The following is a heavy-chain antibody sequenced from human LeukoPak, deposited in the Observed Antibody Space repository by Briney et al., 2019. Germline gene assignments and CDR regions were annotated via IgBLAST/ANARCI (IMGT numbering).Heavy chain of an antibody. J-gene: IGHJ4*02. CDR3: AKDRAVYGDSGFDY. Sequence: GGSLRLSCAGSGFTFDDYDMSWVRQPPGKGLEWVSNINWNGGTTGYADSVKGRFIISRDNAKNYLYLQMNSLRVEDTALYFCAKDRAVYGDSGFDYWGQGTLVTVSS. CDR2: INWNGGTT. V-gene: IGHV3-20*04. D-gene: IGHD4-17*01. CDR1: GFTFDDYD.